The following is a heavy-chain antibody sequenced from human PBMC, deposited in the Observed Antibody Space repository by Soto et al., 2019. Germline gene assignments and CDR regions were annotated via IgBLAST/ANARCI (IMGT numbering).Heavy chain of an antibody. CDR3: ARVNDNNGYYFPGLGYFDY. CDR2: IYYSGDT. Sequence: LRLSCTVSGGSINSGGYYWSWIRQHPGKGLEWIGYIYYSGDTYYNASLKSRVTISVDTSKNQFSLKLSSVTAADTAVYYCARVNDNNGYYFPGLGYFDYWGQGTLVTVSS. V-gene: IGHV4-31*03. D-gene: IGHD3-22*01. CDR1: GGSINSGGYY. J-gene: IGHJ4*02.